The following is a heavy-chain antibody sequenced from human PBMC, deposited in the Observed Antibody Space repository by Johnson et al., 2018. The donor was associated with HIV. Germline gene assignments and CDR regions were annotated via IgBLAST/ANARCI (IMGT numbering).Heavy chain of an antibody. V-gene: IGHV3-7*05. CDR2: IKQDGSEK. CDR3: ARPNNWNPRGDAFDI. D-gene: IGHD1-20*01. Sequence: VQLVESGGGLVQPGGSLRLSCTTSGFTFSSYWMNWVRQAPGKGLEWVANIKQDGSEKYYVDSVKGRFTTARDNTKNSLYLQMNSLRAEDTAIYYCARPNNWNPRGDAFDIWGQGTMVTVSS. CDR1: GFTFSSYW. J-gene: IGHJ3*02.